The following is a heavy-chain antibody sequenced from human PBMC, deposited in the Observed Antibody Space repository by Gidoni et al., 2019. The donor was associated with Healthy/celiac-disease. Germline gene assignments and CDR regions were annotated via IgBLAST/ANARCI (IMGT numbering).Heavy chain of an antibody. V-gene: IGHV3-30-3*01. D-gene: IGHD3-10*01. J-gene: IGHJ4*02. Sequence: QVQLVESGGGVVQPGWSLRLSCAASGFTFRSYAMHWVRQAPGKGLEWVAVISYDGSNKYYADSVKGRFTISRDNSKNTLYLQMNSLRAEDTAVYYCARDLGFTMVRGVFDYWGQGTLVTVPS. CDR2: ISYDGSNK. CDR1: GFTFRSYA. CDR3: ARDLGFTMVRGVFDY.